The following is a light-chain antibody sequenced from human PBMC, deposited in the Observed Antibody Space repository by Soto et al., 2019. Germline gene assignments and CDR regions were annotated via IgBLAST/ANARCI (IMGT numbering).Light chain of an antibody. V-gene: IGKV1-27*01. Sequence: DIQMTQSPSSLSASVGDSVTITCRASQGISTYLVWYQQKPGTVPKLLIFAASTLQSGVPSRFSGSGSGTDFTLTISSLQPEDVATYYCQNDNGAQWTFGQGTKVEIK. CDR1: QGISTY. J-gene: IGKJ1*01. CDR3: QNDNGAQWT. CDR2: AAS.